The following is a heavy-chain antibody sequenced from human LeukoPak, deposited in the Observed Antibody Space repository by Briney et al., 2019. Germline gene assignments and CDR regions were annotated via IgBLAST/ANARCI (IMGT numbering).Heavy chain of an antibody. Sequence: PGGSLRLSCAGSGFTFSSYALSWVRQAPGKGLEWVSGISASGNITSYADSVEGRFTISRDNSKNTLHLQMNSLRAEDTAVYYCAKAQTPGISSVHYWGQGTLVTVSS. J-gene: IGHJ4*02. CDR3: AKAQTPGISSVHY. CDR1: GFTFSSYA. CDR2: ISASGNIT. V-gene: IGHV3-23*01. D-gene: IGHD3-3*01.